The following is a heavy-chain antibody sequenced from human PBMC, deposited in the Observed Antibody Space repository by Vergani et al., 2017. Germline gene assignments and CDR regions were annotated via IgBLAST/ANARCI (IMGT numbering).Heavy chain of an antibody. CDR1: GFTFSSYA. J-gene: IGHJ3*02. D-gene: IGHD6-13*01. Sequence: QVQLVESGGGVVQPGRSLRLSCAASGFTFSSYAMHWVRQAPGKGLEWVAVISYDGSNKYYADSVKGRFTISRDNSKNTLYLQMNSLRAEDTAVYYCATYSSSWYSAFDIWGQGTMVTVSS. CDR2: ISYDGSNK. V-gene: IGHV3-30-3*01. CDR3: ATYSSSWYSAFDI.